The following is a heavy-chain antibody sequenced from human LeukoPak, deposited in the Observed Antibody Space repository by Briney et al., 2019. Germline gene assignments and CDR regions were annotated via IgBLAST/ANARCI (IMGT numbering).Heavy chain of an antibody. CDR2: MNTNSGNT. Sequence: GASVKVSCKAFGSSFTNYDINWVRQATGQGLEWMGYMNTNSGNTGYAQKFQGRVTITKNTSISTAYMELSSLRSEDTAVYYCAREGFDYWGQGTLVTVSS. V-gene: IGHV1-8*03. CDR1: GSSFTNYD. J-gene: IGHJ4*02. CDR3: AREGFDY.